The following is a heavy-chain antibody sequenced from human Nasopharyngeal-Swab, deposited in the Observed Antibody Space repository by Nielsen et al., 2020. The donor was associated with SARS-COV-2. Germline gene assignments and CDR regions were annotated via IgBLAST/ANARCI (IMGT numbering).Heavy chain of an antibody. CDR2: IRSSSSYI. Sequence: GESLNTSCAAPGFILNNYNFNWVRQAPGKGLELVSSIRSSSSYIYYADSVKGRFTISRDNAKNSLYLQMNSLRAEDTAVYYCARDGLDYDFWSAYFMDVWGQGTTVTVSS. V-gene: IGHV3-21*01. CDR1: GFILNNYN. J-gene: IGHJ6*02. D-gene: IGHD3-3*01. CDR3: ARDGLDYDFWSAYFMDV.